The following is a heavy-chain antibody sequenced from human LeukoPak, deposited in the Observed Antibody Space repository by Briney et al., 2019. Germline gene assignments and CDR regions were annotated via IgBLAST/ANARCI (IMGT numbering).Heavy chain of an antibody. CDR3: ARLATIDWYFDY. J-gene: IGHJ4*02. D-gene: IGHD5-24*01. V-gene: IGHV1-18*01. CDR2: ISAYNGNT. CDR1: GGTFSNYA. Sequence: ASVKVSCKASGGTFSNYAISWVRQAPGQGLEWMGWISAYNGNTNYAQKLQGRVTMTTDTSTSTAYMELRSLRSDDTAVYYCARLATIDWYFDYWGQGTLVTVSS.